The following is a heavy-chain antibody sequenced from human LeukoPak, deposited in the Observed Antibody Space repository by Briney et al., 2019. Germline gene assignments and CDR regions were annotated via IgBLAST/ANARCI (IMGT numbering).Heavy chain of an antibody. CDR1: GGSISSYY. V-gene: IGHV4-59*01. CDR3: ARGVAGSGSTPKY. D-gene: IGHD1-26*01. Sequence: SETLSLTCTVSGGSISSYYWIWIRQPPGKGLEWIGFIYYNGNTNYNPSLKSRVTISEDSSKGQSSLKLTSVTAADTAVYYCARGVAGSGSTPKYWGQGTLVTVSS. J-gene: IGHJ4*02. CDR2: IYYNGNT.